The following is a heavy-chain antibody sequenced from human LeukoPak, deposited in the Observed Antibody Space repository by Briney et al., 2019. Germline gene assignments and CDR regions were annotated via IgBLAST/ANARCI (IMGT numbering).Heavy chain of an antibody. Sequence: GESLKISCKGSGYSFTSYWIGWVRQMPGKGLEWMGIIYPGDSDTRYSPSFQGQVTISAGKSISTAYLQWSSLKASDTAMYYCARQPKYCSSTSCSNWFDPWGQGTLVTVSS. V-gene: IGHV5-51*01. CDR1: GYSFTSYW. D-gene: IGHD2-2*01. CDR3: ARQPKYCSSTSCSNWFDP. CDR2: IYPGDSDT. J-gene: IGHJ5*02.